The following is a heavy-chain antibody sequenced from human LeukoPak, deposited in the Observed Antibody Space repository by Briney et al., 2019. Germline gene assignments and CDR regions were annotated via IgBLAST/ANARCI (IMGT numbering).Heavy chain of an antibody. J-gene: IGHJ4*02. D-gene: IGHD3-10*01. CDR2: ISSSGDRT. V-gene: IGHV3-23*01. Sequence: PGGSLRLSCAASGFTFSNYAMSWVRQAPGRGPEWVSAISSSGDRTYYADSVKGRFTISRDNSKNTLYLQMNSLRAEDTAIYYCAKDSPYAYYGSGSYWDYWGQGTLVTVSS. CDR1: GFTFSNYA. CDR3: AKDSPYAYYGSGSYWDY.